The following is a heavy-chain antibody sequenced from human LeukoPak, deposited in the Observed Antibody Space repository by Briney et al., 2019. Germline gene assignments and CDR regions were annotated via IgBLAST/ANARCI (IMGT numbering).Heavy chain of an antibody. CDR3: ARGRAFDP. CDR2: IYYSDNT. J-gene: IGHJ5*02. CDR1: GDSVSSNY. Sequence: SETLSLTCAVSGDSVSSNYWSWIRQPPGRGLEWIGYIYYSDNTNYNPPLKSRVTISLDTSKNQFSLKVSSVTAADTAVYYCARGRAFDPWGQGTLLTVSS. V-gene: IGHV4-59*02.